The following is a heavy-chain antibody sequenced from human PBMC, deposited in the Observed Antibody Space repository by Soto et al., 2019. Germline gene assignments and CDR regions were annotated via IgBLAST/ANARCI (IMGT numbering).Heavy chain of an antibody. CDR2: INAGNGNT. CDR3: ARDFSWFGELIASDY. J-gene: IGHJ4*02. CDR1: GYTFTSYA. D-gene: IGHD3-10*01. V-gene: IGHV1-3*01. Sequence: ASVKGSCKASGYTFTSYAMHLVRQAPGQRLDWMGWINAGNGNTKYSQKFQGRVTITRDTSASTAYMELSSLRSEDTAVYYCARDFSWFGELIASDYWGQGTLVTVSS.